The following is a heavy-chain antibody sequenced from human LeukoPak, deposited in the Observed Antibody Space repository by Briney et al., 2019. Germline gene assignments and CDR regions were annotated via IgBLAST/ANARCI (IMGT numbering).Heavy chain of an antibody. D-gene: IGHD6-6*01. V-gene: IGHV3-21*01. Sequence: GGSLRLSCAASGFTFSSYSMNWVRQAPGKGLEWVSSISSISSYIYYADSVKGRFTISRDNAKNSLYLQMNSLRAEDTAVYYCARAARRGNWFDPWGQGTLVTVSS. J-gene: IGHJ5*02. CDR2: ISSISSYI. CDR3: ARAARRGNWFDP. CDR1: GFTFSSYS.